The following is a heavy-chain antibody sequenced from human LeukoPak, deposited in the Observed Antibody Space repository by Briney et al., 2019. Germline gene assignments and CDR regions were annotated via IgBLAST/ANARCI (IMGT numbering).Heavy chain of an antibody. CDR2: INHSGST. D-gene: IGHD6-25*01. V-gene: IGHV4-34*01. J-gene: IGHJ4*02. CDR1: GGSFSGYY. Sequence: SETLSLTCAVYGGSFSGYYWSWIRQPPGKGLEWIGEINHSGSTNYNPSLKSRVTISVDTSKNQFSLKLSSVTAADTAVYYCARGRDLTPGEALPQVESGYYFDYWGQGTLVTVSS. CDR3: ARGRDLTPGEALPQVESGYYFDY.